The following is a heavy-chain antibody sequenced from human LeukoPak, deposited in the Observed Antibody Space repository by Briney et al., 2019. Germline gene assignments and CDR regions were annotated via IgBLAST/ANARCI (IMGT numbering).Heavy chain of an antibody. Sequence: SQTLSLTCTVSGGSISSGGYYWSWIRQHPGKGLEWIGYIYYSGSTYYNPSLKSRVTIPVDTSKNQFSLKLSSVTAADTAVYSCARAVGVGRGTYFDLWGRGTLVTVSS. D-gene: IGHD1-1*01. CDR3: ARAVGVGRGTYFDL. J-gene: IGHJ2*01. V-gene: IGHV4-31*03. CDR2: IYYSGST. CDR1: GGSISSGGYY.